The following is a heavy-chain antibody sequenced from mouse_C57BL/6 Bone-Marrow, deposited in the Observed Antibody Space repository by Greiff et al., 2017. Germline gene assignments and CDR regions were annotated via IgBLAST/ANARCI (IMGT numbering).Heavy chain of an antibody. CDR1: GFTFNTYA. CDR3: VIGIY. D-gene: IGHD4-1*01. V-gene: IGHV10-3*01. CDR2: IRSKSSNYAT. J-gene: IGHJ4*01. Sequence: EVKLMESGGGLVQPKGSLKLSCAASGFTFNTYAMHWVRQAPGTGLEWVACIRSKSSNYATYYADSVKDRVTISRDDSQSMLYLQMNNLKTEDTSMYYCVIGIYWGQGTSVTVSS.